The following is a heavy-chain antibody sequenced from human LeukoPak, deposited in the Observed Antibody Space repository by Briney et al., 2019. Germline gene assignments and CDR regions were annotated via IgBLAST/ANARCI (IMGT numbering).Heavy chain of an antibody. CDR1: GGSFSGYY. CDR3: ARAVYSSSPNQIDY. V-gene: IGHV4-34*01. D-gene: IGHD6-6*01. CDR2: IYHSGST. J-gene: IGHJ4*02. Sequence: PSETLSLTCAVYGGSFSGYYWSWIRQPPGKGLEWIGEIYHSGSTNYNPSLKSRVTISVDKSKNQFSLKLSSVTAADTAVYYCARAVYSSSPNQIDYWGQGTLVTVSS.